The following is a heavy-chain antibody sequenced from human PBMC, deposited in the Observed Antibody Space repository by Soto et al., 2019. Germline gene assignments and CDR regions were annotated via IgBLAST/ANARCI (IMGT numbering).Heavy chain of an antibody. Sequence: SVKVSCKASGGTFSSYAISWVRQAPGQGLEWMGGIIPIFGTANSAQKFQGRVTITSDESTSTAYMELSSLRSEDTAVYYCARNKVRDIVVVPAHPQRLYYYYGMDVWGQGTTVTVSS. V-gene: IGHV1-69*13. CDR3: ARNKVRDIVVVPAHPQRLYYYYGMDV. CDR1: GGTFSSYA. D-gene: IGHD2-2*01. J-gene: IGHJ6*02. CDR2: IIPIFGTA.